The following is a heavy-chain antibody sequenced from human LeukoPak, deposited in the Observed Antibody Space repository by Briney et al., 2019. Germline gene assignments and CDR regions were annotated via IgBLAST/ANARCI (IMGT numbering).Heavy chain of an antibody. CDR1: GESISGFY. D-gene: IGHD4-17*01. CDR3: ARAIYGDYVRGDYYYYMDV. J-gene: IGHJ6*03. CDR2: IYYSGST. V-gene: IGHV4-59*01. Sequence: SETLSLTCTVSGESISGFYWTWIRQPPGKGLEWIGYIYYSGSTNYNPSLKSRVTISVDTSKNQFSLKLSSVTAADTAVYYCARAIYGDYVRGDYYYYMDVWGKGTTVTVSS.